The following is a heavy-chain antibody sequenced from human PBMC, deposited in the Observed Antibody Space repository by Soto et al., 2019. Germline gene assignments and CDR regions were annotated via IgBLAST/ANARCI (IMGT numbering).Heavy chain of an antibody. Sequence: SGPTLVNPTQTLTLTCTFSGFSLSTSGVGVGWIRQPPGKALEWLALIYWSDKRYSPSLKSRVTITKDTSKNQVVLTMTNMDPVDTATYYCAHMSRITGISSGWYYWGQGTLVTVSS. J-gene: IGHJ4*02. D-gene: IGHD6-19*01. CDR1: GFSLSTSGVG. CDR2: IYWSDK. V-gene: IGHV2-5*01. CDR3: AHMSRITGISSGWYY.